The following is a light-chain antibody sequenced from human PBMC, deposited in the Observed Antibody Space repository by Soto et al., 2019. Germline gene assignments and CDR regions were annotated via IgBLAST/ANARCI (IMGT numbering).Light chain of an antibody. CDR2: DVN. CDR1: SSDVGAYIF. CDR3: CSYAGSSTWV. J-gene: IGLJ3*02. V-gene: IGLV2-8*01. Sequence: QSALTQPPSASGSPGQSVTISCTGTSSDVGAYIFVSWYQQHPGKAPKLMVYDVNRRPPGVPDRFFGSKSGNTASLTVSGLQAEDEADYYCCSYAGSSTWVFGGGTKLTVL.